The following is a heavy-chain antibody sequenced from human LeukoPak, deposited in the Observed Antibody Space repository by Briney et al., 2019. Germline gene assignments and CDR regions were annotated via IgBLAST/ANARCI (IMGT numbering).Heavy chain of an antibody. D-gene: IGHD6-19*01. CDR3: ARARIEVAGTGAFEI. Sequence: GGSLRLSCAASGFTFGTSEMNWVRQAPGKGLEWVSGIRSDGSDTFYADSVRGRFTISRDNAKNSLYLQLNSLRVEDTGLYYCARARIEVAGTGAFEIWGPGAMVTVSS. CDR2: IRSDGSDT. V-gene: IGHV3-48*03. J-gene: IGHJ3*02. CDR1: GFTFGTSE.